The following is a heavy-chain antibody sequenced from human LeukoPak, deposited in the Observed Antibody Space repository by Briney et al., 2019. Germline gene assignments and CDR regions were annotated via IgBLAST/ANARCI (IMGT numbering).Heavy chain of an antibody. CDR2: VYTGDNT. Sequence: GGSLRLSCAASGFTVSDNYMSWVRQAPGKGLEWVSVVYTGDNTYYAGSVKSRFTISRDNSKNTLYLQMNSLRAEDTAVYYCARDREAGTSASRFDYWGQGTLVTVSS. D-gene: IGHD2-2*01. V-gene: IGHV3-53*01. J-gene: IGHJ4*02. CDR1: GFTVSDNY. CDR3: ARDREAGTSASRFDY.